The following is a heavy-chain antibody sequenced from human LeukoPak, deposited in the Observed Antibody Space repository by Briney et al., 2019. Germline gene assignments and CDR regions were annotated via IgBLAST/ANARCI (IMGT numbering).Heavy chain of an antibody. CDR2: IYYSGST. V-gene: IGHV4-59*08. CDR3: ARAYRSGSAYFFDY. J-gene: IGHJ4*02. Sequence: SETLSPTCTVSGGSITSYYWSWVRQPPGKGLEWIGYIYYSGSTNYNPSLKSRVTISVDTSKNQFSLKLSSVTAADTAVYYCARAYRSGSAYFFDYWGQGTLVTVSS. CDR1: GGSITSYY. D-gene: IGHD1-26*01.